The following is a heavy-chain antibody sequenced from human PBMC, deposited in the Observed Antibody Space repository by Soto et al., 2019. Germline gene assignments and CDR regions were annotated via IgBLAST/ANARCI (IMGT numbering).Heavy chain of an antibody. Sequence: QVQLVQSGAEVKKPGASVKVSCRTSGYTFTHYYIHWVRQAPGQGLEWLGIINPASGSTNYAQDFQGRVTLTMDTSTTTVYMELSGLRAEDTAIFYCARDLAAGEHWGQGTLVNVSS. CDR1: GYTFTHYY. V-gene: IGHV1-46*01. D-gene: IGHD6-13*01. CDR3: ARDLAAGEH. CDR2: INPASGST. J-gene: IGHJ4*02.